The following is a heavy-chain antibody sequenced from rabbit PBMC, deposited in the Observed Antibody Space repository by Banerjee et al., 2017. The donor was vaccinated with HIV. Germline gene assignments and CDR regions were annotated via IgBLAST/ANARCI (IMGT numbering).Heavy chain of an antibody. J-gene: IGHJ3*01. V-gene: IGHV1S45*01. CDR1: GFSFSGAW. CDR3: ARDLGGSSDL. Sequence: QEQLVESGGGLVQPEGSLTLTCTVSGFSFSGAWVSWVRQAPGKGLEWIGYINTFCGSAYYASWAKGRFTISRTSSTTVTLQITSLTAADTATYFCARDLGGSSDLWGQGTLVTVS. D-gene: IGHD8-1*01. CDR2: INTFCGSA.